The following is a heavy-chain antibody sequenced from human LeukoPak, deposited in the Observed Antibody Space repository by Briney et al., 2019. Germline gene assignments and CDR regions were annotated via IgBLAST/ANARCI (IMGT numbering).Heavy chain of an antibody. CDR3: ARGPLGYDSSGYHQTRPYFDY. J-gene: IGHJ4*02. CDR1: GGTFSSYA. D-gene: IGHD3-22*01. Sequence: VASVKVSCKASGGTFSSYAISWVRQAPGQGLEWMGGIIPIFGTANYAQKFQGRVTITADESTSTAYMELSSLRSEDTAVYYCARGPLGYDSSGYHQTRPYFDYWGQGTLVTVSS. V-gene: IGHV1-69*13. CDR2: IIPIFGTA.